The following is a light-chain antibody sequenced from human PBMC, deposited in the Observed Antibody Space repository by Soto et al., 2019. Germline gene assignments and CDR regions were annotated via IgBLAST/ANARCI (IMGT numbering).Light chain of an antibody. CDR3: QQSYSTPIT. J-gene: IGKJ5*01. Sequence: DIQMTQSPSSLSASAGDRVTITCRASQNIDSYLNWYQQKPGQAPKLLIYAASRLQSGVPSRFSGSGSGTDFTLTISNLQPEDFATYYCQQSYSTPITFGQGTRLDIK. CDR1: QNIDSY. CDR2: AAS. V-gene: IGKV1-39*01.